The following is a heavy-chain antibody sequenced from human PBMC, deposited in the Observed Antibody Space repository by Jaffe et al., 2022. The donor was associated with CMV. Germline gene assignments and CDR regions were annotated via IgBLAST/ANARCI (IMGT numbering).Heavy chain of an antibody. CDR1: GFTFSSYG. Sequence: QVQLVESGGGVVQPGRSLRLSCAASGFTFSSYGMHWVRQAPGKGLEWVAVIWYDGSNKYYADSVKGRFTISRDNSKNTLYLQMNSLRAEDTAVYYCARGAMDDYGDYGCFDYWGQGTLVTVSS. CDR3: ARGAMDDYGDYGCFDY. J-gene: IGHJ4*02. CDR2: IWYDGSNK. V-gene: IGHV3-33*08. D-gene: IGHD4-17*01.